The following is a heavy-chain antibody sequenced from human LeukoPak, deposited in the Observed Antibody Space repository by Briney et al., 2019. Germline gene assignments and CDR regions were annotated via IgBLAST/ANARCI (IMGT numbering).Heavy chain of an antibody. CDR1: GGSISSGGYY. CDR2: IYYSGST. J-gene: IGHJ3*02. D-gene: IGHD1-26*01. Sequence: QPSQTLSLTCTVSGGSISSGGYYWSWIRQHPGKGLEWIGYIYYSGSTYYNPSLKSRVTISVDTSKNQFSLKLSSVTAADTVVYYCAREPSSSAFDIWGQGTMVTVSS. CDR3: AREPSSSAFDI. V-gene: IGHV4-31*03.